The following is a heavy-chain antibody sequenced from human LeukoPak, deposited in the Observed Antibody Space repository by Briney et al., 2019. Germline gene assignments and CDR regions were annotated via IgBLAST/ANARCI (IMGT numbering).Heavy chain of an antibody. D-gene: IGHD6-19*01. Sequence: GSLRLSCAASGFTFSSYAMSWVRQAPGKGLEWVSAISGSGGSTYYADSVKGRFTISRDNSKNTLYLQMNSLRAEDTAVYYCAKGPYSSGWSYYFDYWGQGTLVTVSS. J-gene: IGHJ4*02. CDR3: AKGPYSSGWSYYFDY. V-gene: IGHV3-23*01. CDR2: ISGSGGST. CDR1: GFTFSSYA.